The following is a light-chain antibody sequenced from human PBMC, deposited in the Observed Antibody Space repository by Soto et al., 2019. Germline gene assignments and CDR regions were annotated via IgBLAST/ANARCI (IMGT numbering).Light chain of an antibody. CDR2: GNS. CDR3: QSYDSSLSGSV. CDR1: SSNIGAGYD. J-gene: IGLJ2*01. Sequence: QAVVTQPPSVSGAPGQRVNLSCTGSSSNIGAGYDVHWYQQLPGTAPKLLIYGNSNRPSGVPDRFSGSKSGTSASLAITGLQAEDEADYYCQSYDSSLSGSVFGGGTKVTVL. V-gene: IGLV1-40*01.